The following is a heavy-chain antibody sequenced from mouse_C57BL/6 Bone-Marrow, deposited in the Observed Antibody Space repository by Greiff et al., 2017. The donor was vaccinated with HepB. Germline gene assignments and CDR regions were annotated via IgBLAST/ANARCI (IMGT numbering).Heavy chain of an antibody. Sequence: VQRVESGAELARPGASVKLSCKASGYTFTSYGISWVKQRTGQGLEWIGEIYPRSGNTYYNEKFKGKATLTADKSSSTAYMELRSLTSEDSAVYFCARDYGSRGDYWGQGTTLTVSS. V-gene: IGHV1-81*01. J-gene: IGHJ2*01. CDR2: IYPRSGNT. D-gene: IGHD1-1*01. CDR1: GYTFTSYG. CDR3: ARDYGSRGDY.